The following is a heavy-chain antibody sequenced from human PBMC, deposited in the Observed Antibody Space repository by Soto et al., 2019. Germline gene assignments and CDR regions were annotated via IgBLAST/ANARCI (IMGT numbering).Heavy chain of an antibody. V-gene: IGHV3-23*01. Sequence: GSLRLSCTASGLTFSNYAMTWVRQAPGKGLEWVSGIGGSGGSTYYADSVKGRFTMSRDNSKNTVYLQMNSLRAEDTAVYYCAKDLVYCGYDYGVQLWPYYYYGMDVWGQGTTVTVSS. J-gene: IGHJ6*02. CDR1: GLTFSNYA. D-gene: IGHD5-12*01. CDR3: AKDLVYCGYDYGVQLWPYYYYGMDV. CDR2: IGGSGGST.